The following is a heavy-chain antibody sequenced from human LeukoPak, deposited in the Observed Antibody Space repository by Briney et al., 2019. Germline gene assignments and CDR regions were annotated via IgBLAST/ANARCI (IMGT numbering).Heavy chain of an antibody. D-gene: IGHD3-16*01. Sequence: GGSLRLSCTGSGFTFGDYAMTWSRQAPGKGLEWVSFIRSKVYGGTTEYAASVKGRFTISRDDSKNIAYLEMNSLKTEDTAVYYCTKWGGSADDYWGQGTLVTVSS. CDR2: IRSKVYGGTT. J-gene: IGHJ4*02. V-gene: IGHV3-49*03. CDR1: GFTFGDYA. CDR3: TKWGGSADDY.